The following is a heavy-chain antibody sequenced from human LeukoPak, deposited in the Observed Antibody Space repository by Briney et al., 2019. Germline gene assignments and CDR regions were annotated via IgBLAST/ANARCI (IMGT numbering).Heavy chain of an antibody. D-gene: IGHD1-26*01. V-gene: IGHV3-30*04. J-gene: IGHJ6*03. Sequence: GGSLRLSCAASGFTFSNYAMHWVRQAPGKGLEWVAAISYDGSDKYYADSVKGRFTISRDNSKKTLYLQMNSLRAEDTAVYYCAKGRGWEASYYYYMDVWGKGTTVTISS. CDR3: AKGRGWEASYYYYMDV. CDR2: ISYDGSDK. CDR1: GFTFSNYA.